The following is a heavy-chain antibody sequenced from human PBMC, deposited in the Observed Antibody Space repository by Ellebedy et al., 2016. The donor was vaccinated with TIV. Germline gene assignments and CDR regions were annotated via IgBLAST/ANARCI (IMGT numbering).Heavy chain of an antibody. CDR2: INPSSGCT. V-gene: IGHV1-2*04. Sequence: AASVKVSCKASGYTFTSYYMHWVRQAPGQGLEWMGWINPSSGCTNYAQKFQGWVTMTRDTSISIAYMELSRLRSDDTAVYYCAREGLGGGYSSGPLDYWGQGTLVTVSS. CDR3: AREGLGGGYSSGPLDY. J-gene: IGHJ4*02. CDR1: GYTFTSYY. D-gene: IGHD5-18*01.